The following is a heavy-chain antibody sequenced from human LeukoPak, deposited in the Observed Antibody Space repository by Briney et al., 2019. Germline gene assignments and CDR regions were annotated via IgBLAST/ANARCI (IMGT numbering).Heavy chain of an antibody. CDR1: GFTVSTNY. CDR2: IYTGGST. Sequence: GGSLRLSCTATGFTVSTNYMNWVRQAPGKGLEWVSVIYTGGSTYYADSVKGRFNISRDNSKNTVYLQMNSLRPEDTAVYYCARAELLSFFDSWGQGTLVTVSS. J-gene: IGHJ4*02. V-gene: IGHV3-66*02. CDR3: ARAELLSFFDS. D-gene: IGHD2-15*01.